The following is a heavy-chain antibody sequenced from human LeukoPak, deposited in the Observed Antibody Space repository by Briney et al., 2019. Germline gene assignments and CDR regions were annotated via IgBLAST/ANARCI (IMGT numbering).Heavy chain of an antibody. CDR1: GGSISSSSYY. CDR2: IYNSGST. CDR3: ARVFRYYYDSSGSFDY. Sequence: SETLSLTCTVSGGSISSSSYYWGWIRQHPGKGLEWIGYIYNSGSTYYNPSLKSRVTISVDTSKNQFSLKLSSVTAADTAVYYCARVFRYYYDSSGSFDYWGQGTLVTVSS. V-gene: IGHV4-31*03. D-gene: IGHD3-22*01. J-gene: IGHJ4*02.